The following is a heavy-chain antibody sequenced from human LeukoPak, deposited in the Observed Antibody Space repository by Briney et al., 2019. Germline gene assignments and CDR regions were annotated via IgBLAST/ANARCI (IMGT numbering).Heavy chain of an antibody. J-gene: IGHJ6*04. CDR1: GDSVSSNSAA. V-gene: IGHV6-1*01. CDR3: SRGISTSPYGMDV. D-gene: IGHD2-2*01. Sequence: SQTLSLTCALSGDSVSSNSAAWHWIRQSPSRGLEWLGRTYYRSRRYNDYAVSVQSRITINADTSKNQFSLQLNSVTPEDTAVYYCSRGISTSPYGMDVWGKGTTVTVSS. CDR2: TYYRSRRYN.